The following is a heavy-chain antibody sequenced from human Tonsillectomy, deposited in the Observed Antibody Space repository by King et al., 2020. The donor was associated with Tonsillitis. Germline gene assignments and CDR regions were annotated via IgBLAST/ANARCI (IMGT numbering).Heavy chain of an antibody. CDR1: GGSFSSDNW. V-gene: IGHV4-4*02. D-gene: IGHD3-22*01. J-gene: IGHJ5*02. CDR3: ARVAGYYYDSSGYLVFLS. Sequence: QLQESGPGLVKPSGTLSLTCAVSGGSFSSDNWWNRVRQPPGKGLEWIGEIYHSGNTNYNPSLKSRVTISVDKSKNQFSLKLSSVTAADTAVYYCARVAGYYYDSSGYLVFLSWGQGTLVTVSS. CDR2: IYHSGNT.